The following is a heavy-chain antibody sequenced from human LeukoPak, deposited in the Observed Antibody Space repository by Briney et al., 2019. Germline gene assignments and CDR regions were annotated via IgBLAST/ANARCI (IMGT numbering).Heavy chain of an antibody. Sequence: PGASLRLSCAASGFTFSSYAMSWVRQAPGKGLEWVSAISGSGGSTCYADSVKGRFTISRDNSKNTLYLQMNSLRAEDTAVYYCAKGRKGQYAYFDYWGQGTLVTVSS. V-gene: IGHV3-23*01. CDR1: GFTFSSYA. J-gene: IGHJ4*02. CDR3: AKGRKGQYAYFDY. CDR2: ISGSGGST.